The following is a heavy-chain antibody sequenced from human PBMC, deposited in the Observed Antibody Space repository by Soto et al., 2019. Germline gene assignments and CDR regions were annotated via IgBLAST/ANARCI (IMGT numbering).Heavy chain of an antibody. CDR2: INWNGNTI. V-gene: IGHV3-20*01. CDR3: ARNRDDSTGYYDY. D-gene: IGHD3-22*01. J-gene: IGHJ4*02. CDR1: GFTFDDFT. Sequence: EVHLVDSGGGVVRPGGSLRLSCAASGFTFDDFTMTWVRQVPGKGLEWVAIINWNGNTISYADSVRGRFTISRDNAKNSLFLQMNTLRAEDTAFYHCARNRDDSTGYYDYWGQGTLVTVSS.